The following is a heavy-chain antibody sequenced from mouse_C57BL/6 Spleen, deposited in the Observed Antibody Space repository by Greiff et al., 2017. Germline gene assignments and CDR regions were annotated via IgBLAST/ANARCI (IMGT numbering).Heavy chain of an antibody. CDR2: IYPSDSET. CDR1: GYTFTSYW. D-gene: IGHD2-3*01. V-gene: IGHV1-61*01. CDR3: ARWSDGYYFDY. J-gene: IGHJ2*01. Sequence: VQLQQSGAELVRPGSSVKLSCKASGYTFTSYWMDWVKQRPGQGLEWIGNIYPSDSETHYNQKFKDKATLTVDKSSSTAYMQLSSLTSEDSAVYYCARWSDGYYFDYWGQGTTLTVSS.